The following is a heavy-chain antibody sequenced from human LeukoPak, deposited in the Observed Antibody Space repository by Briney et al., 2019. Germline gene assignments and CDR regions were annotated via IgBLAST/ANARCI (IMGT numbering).Heavy chain of an antibody. V-gene: IGHV1-18*01. CDR3: ARGRPESPFDP. CDR2: ISAYNGST. D-gene: IGHD1-1*01. Sequence: ASVRVSCKASGYTFTSYGISWVRQAPGQGLEWMGWISAYNGSTNYAQKLQGRVTMTTDTSTSTAYMELSSLRSDDTAIYYCARGRPESPFDPWGQGTLVTVSS. CDR1: GYTFTSYG. J-gene: IGHJ5*02.